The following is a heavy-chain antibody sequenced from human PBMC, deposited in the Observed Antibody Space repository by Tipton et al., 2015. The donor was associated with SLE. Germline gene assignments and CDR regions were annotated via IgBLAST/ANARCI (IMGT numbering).Heavy chain of an antibody. CDR3: ARGDFSSMDV. J-gene: IGHJ6*03. CDR2: IYHSGST. CDR1: GASISSGAFS. V-gene: IGHV4-30-2*06. Sequence: TLSLTCAVSGASISSGAFSWSWIRQSPGKGLEWLGYIYHSGSTYYNPSLKSRVTISVDMSKNQFSLKVGSVTAADTAVYYCARGDFSSMDVWGKGTTVTVSS.